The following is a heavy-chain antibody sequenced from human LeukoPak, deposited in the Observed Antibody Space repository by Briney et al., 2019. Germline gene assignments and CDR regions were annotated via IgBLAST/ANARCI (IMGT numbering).Heavy chain of an antibody. J-gene: IGHJ3*02. CDR2: INPNSGGT. D-gene: IGHD4-17*01. V-gene: IGHV1-2*02. CDR1: GYTFTGYY. CDR3: ARVRYGDYFAFDI. Sequence: GASVKVSCKASGYTFTGYYMHWVRQAPGQGLEWMGWINPNSGGTNYAQKFQGRVTMTTDTSTSTAYMELRSLRSDDTAGYYCARVRYGDYFAFDIWGQGTMVTVS.